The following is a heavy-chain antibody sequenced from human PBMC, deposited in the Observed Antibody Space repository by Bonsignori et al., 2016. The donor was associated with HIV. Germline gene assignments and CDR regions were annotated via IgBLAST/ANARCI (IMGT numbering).Heavy chain of an antibody. CDR2: IYPGDSDT. J-gene: IGHJ4*02. Sequence: VRQMPGKGLEWMGIIYPGDSDTRYSPSFQGQVTISADKSISTAYLQWSSLKASDTAMYYCARGGPYYYDSSGYSLLDYWGQGTLVTVSS. D-gene: IGHD3-22*01. V-gene: IGHV5-51*01. CDR3: ARGGPYYYDSSGYSLLDY.